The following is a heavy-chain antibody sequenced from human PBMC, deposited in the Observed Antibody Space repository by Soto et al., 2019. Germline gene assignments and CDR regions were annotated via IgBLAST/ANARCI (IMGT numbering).Heavy chain of an antibody. CDR1: GGPSGGTT. J-gene: IGHJ5*02. Sequence: PSETLSLTRAVYGGPSGGTTWGWFPNPPGKGLEWIGEINHSGSTNYNPSLKSRVTISVDTSKNQFSLKLSSVTAADTAVYYCASGVVKLRRGNWFDPWGQGTLVTVSS. CDR2: INHSGST. V-gene: IGHV4-34*01. D-gene: IGHD4-17*01. CDR3: ASGVVKLRRGNWFDP.